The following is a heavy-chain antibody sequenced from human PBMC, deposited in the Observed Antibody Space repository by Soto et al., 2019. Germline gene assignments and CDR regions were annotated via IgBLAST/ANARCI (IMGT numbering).Heavy chain of an antibody. CDR1: GFIFSSYD. Sequence: GGSLRLSCAASGFIFSSYDVHWVRQAPGKGLEWVSVITTTGDTYYAASVKGRFTISRDNSKNTLYLQMNSLRAEDTAVYYCAKLGYYDILTGYYSAFDSWGQGTRVTVSS. J-gene: IGHJ3*02. CDR2: ITTTGDT. CDR3: AKLGYYDILTGYYSAFDS. D-gene: IGHD3-9*01. V-gene: IGHV3-13*01.